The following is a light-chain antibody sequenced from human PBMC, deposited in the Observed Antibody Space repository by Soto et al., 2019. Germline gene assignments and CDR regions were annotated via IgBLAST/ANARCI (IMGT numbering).Light chain of an antibody. V-gene: IGKV1-5*01. CDR3: QQYNSYSGM. J-gene: IGKJ1*01. Sequence: DIQMTQSPSTLSASVGDRVTITCRASQSISSWLAWYQQKPGKAPKLLIYDASSLESGVPSRFSGSGSGTEFTLTISSLQPVDFATYYCQQYNSYSGMFGQGTKVEIK. CDR2: DAS. CDR1: QSISSW.